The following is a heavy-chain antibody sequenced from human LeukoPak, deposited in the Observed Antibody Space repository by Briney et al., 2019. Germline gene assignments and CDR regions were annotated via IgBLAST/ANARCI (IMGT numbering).Heavy chain of an antibody. J-gene: IGHJ4*02. V-gene: IGHV3-53*01. D-gene: IGHD4-17*01. CDR2: IYSGGST. CDR3: AKDYGDYAPYYFDY. CDR1: GFTVSSNY. Sequence: QSGGSLRLSCAASGFTVSSNYMSWVRQAPGKGMEWVSVIYSGGSTYYADSVKGRLTISRDNSKNTLYLQMNSLRAEDTAVYYCAKDYGDYAPYYFDYWGQGTLVTVSS.